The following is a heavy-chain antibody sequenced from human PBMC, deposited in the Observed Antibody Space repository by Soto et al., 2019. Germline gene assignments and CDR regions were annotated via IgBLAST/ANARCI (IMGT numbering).Heavy chain of an antibody. J-gene: IGHJ4*02. CDR3: AHRRGGYNWHDGDFDY. Sequence: QITLKESGPTLVKSTETLTLTCTFSGFSLTTNGVGVGWIRQPPGKALECLAIIYWDNDKRYRPSLSSRLTIIKDASKNQVVLTITNVDPMDTATYFCAHRRGGYNWHDGDFDYWGQGTLVTVSS. CDR2: IYWDNDK. CDR1: GFSLTTNGVG. V-gene: IGHV2-5*02. D-gene: IGHD1-1*01.